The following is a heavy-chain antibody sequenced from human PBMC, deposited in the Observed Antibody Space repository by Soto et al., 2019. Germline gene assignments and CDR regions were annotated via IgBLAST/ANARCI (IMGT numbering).Heavy chain of an antibody. V-gene: IGHV4-34*01. CDR3: ARGGSNDWQVASDI. J-gene: IGHJ3*02. D-gene: IGHD3-9*01. Sequence: PSETLSLTCVVSGGSFSTYYYSWIRQSPGKGLEWIGEINHNGNNNYSPSLKSRVTMSLDTSKNQFSLKLTSVTAADTAVYYCARGGSNDWQVASDIRGKGTMVTVSS. CDR1: GGSFSTYY. CDR2: INHNGNN.